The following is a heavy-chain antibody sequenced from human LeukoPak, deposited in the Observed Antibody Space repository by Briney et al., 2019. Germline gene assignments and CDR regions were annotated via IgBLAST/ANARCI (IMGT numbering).Heavy chain of an antibody. V-gene: IGHV3-33*01. J-gene: IGHJ3*01. CDR3: ARDNAGLVKHLDAFDL. CDR2: IWNDGSNT. CDR1: GFAFSSYG. Sequence: PGGSLRLSCVVSGFAFSSYGMHWVRQAPGKGLEWVAVIWNDGSNTYYGDSVKGLFTISRDNSKNTVYLQMNSLRAEDTAVYYCARDNAGLVKHLDAFDLWGQGTMVTVAS. D-gene: IGHD1-26*01.